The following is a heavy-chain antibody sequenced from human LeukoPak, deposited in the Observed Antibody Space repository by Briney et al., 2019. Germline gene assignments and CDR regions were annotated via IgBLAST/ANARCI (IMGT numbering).Heavy chain of an antibody. D-gene: IGHD6-13*01. J-gene: IGHJ5*02. CDR3: ARIGSSWPNWFDP. Sequence: GRSLRLSCAASGFRFSDYYMTWIRQAPGKGLEWVSHITSSGSTIHYADSVKGRFTISRDNAKNSLYLQMSSLRAEDTAVYYCARIGSSWPNWFDPWGQGTLVTVSS. CDR1: GFRFSDYY. CDR2: ITSSGSTI. V-gene: IGHV3-11*01.